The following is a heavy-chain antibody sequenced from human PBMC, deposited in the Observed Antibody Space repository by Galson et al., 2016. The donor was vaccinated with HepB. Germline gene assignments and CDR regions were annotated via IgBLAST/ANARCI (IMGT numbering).Heavy chain of an antibody. D-gene: IGHD6-19*01. CDR1: GYTFASYG. CDR2: ISAYNGNT. CDR3: ARDWLVAVFDY. J-gene: IGHJ4*02. V-gene: IGHV1-18*01. Sequence: SVKVSCKASGYTFASYGISWVRQAPGQGLEWMGWISAYNGNTNYAQKLQGRVTMTTDTSTSTDYMELRSLRSDDTAVYYCARDWLVAVFDYWGQGTLVTVSS.